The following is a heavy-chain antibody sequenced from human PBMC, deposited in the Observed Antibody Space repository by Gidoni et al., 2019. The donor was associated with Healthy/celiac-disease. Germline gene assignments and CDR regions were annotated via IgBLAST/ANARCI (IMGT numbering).Heavy chain of an antibody. CDR1: GFTFSSYA. V-gene: IGHV3-30-3*01. CDR2: ISYDGSNK. D-gene: IGHD6-6*01. J-gene: IGHJ4*02. Sequence: QVQLVESGGGVVQPGRSLRLSCAASGFTFSSYAMHWVRQAPGKGLEWGAVISYDGSNKYYADSVKGRFTISRDNSKNTLYLQMNSLRAEDTAVYYCARDVPSIAADPSCMDYWGQGTLVTVSS. CDR3: ARDVPSIAADPSCMDY.